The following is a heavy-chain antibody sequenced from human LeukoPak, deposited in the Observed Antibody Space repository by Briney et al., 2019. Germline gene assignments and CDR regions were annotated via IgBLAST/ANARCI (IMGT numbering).Heavy chain of an antibody. J-gene: IGHJ4*02. CDR2: IIPIFGTA. Sequence: SVKVSCKASGYTFTSYGISWVRQAPGQGLEWMGGIIPIFGTANYAQKFQGRVTITADESTSTAYMELSSLRSEDTAVYYCARASYYYYDSSGYTYWGQGTLVTVSS. D-gene: IGHD3-22*01. CDR3: ARASYYYYDSSGYTY. V-gene: IGHV1-69*13. CDR1: GYTFTSYG.